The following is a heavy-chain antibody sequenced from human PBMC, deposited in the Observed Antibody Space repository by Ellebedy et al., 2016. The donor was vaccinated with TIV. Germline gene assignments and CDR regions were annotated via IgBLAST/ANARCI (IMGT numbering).Heavy chain of an antibody. V-gene: IGHV3-69-1*01. CDR2: ISKSDTT. J-gene: IGHJ4*02. CDR1: GFXFNSYX. Sequence: PGGSLRLSCAGSGFXFNSYXLNWXRLAPGKXLEWISYISKSDTTYYADSVRGRFTISRDNAKRSLYLQMNSLRLEDTAVYYCARDAKIWIFESWGQGTLVTVSS. D-gene: IGHD2-15*01. CDR3: ARDAKIWIFES.